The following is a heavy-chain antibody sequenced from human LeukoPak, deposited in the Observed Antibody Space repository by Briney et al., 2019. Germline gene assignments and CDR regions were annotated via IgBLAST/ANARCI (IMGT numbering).Heavy chain of an antibody. CDR2: IIPILGIA. Sequence: GASVKVSCKASGGTFSSYAISWVRQAPGQGLEWMGGIIPILGIANYAQKFQGRVTITADKSTSTAYMELSSLRSEDTAVYYCAREYYDYVWGSYRYTFDYWGQGTLVTVSS. J-gene: IGHJ4*02. V-gene: IGHV1-69*10. D-gene: IGHD3-16*02. CDR3: AREYYDYVWGSYRYTFDY. CDR1: GGTFSSYA.